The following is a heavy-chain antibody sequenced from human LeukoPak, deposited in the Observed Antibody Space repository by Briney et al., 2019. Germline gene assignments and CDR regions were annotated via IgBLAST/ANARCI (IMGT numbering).Heavy chain of an antibody. V-gene: IGHV3-30*18. CDR1: GFTFSTYG. D-gene: IGHD3-22*01. CDR3: AKSNSGYHPDY. J-gene: IGHJ4*02. CDR2: ISYDGSNK. Sequence: GRSLRLSCAASGFTFSTYGMHWVRQAPGKGLEWVTVISYDGSNKYYADSVKGRFTISRDNSKNTLYLQMNSLRAEDTAVYYCAKSNSGYHPDYWGQGTLVTVSS.